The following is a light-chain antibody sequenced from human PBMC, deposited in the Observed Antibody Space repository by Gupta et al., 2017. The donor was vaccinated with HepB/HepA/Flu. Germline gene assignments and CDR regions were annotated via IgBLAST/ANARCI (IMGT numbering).Light chain of an antibody. J-gene: IGKJ2*01. Sequence: ELVLTQSPATLSLTPGDRATLSCRASQSVSSYLAWFQQKPGQPPRLLIYDASNRATGIPARFSGSGSGTDFALKISRIEAEDVAVYYCRQRRNWPQTFGQGTKVEI. CDR3: RQRRNWPQT. V-gene: IGKV3-11*01. CDR1: QSVSSY. CDR2: DAS.